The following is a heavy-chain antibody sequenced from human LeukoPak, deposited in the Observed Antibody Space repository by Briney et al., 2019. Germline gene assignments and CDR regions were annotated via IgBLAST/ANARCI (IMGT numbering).Heavy chain of an antibody. CDR3: ARLSSSWPPNWFDP. CDR1: GGSISSSNW. V-gene: IGHV4-4*02. Sequence: PSGTLSLTCAVSGGSISSSNWWSWVRQPPGKGLEWIGEIYHSGSTNYNPSLKSRVTISVDKSKNQFSLKLSSVTAADTAVYYCARLSSSWPPNWFDPWGQGTLVTVSS. J-gene: IGHJ5*02. D-gene: IGHD6-13*01. CDR2: IYHSGST.